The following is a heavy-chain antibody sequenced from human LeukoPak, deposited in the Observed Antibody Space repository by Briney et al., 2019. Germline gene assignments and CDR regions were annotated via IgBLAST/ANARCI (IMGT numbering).Heavy chain of an antibody. V-gene: IGHV4-4*02. CDR3: TRENTPFCPFAF. D-gene: IGHD3-3*01. CDR2: IAHDGTR. J-gene: IGHJ4*02. Sequence: SGTLSLTCGVSGGAIDSINYWSWVRQAPGKGLEWIGEIAHDGTRNYNSSMRSRVAMSFDRANNYFSLSLTAVTAADTALYYCTRENTPFCPFAFWGQGVLVTVAS. CDR1: GGAIDSINY.